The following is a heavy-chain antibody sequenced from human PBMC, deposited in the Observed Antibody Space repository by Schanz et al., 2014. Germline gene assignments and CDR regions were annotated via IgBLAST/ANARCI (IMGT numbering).Heavy chain of an antibody. J-gene: IGHJ4*02. CDR3: AKDLAAVGVFDY. CDR1: GFTFRSYA. V-gene: IGHV3-23*01. D-gene: IGHD6-13*01. Sequence: EVQLLESGGGLVQLGGSLRLSCIGFGFTFRSYALGWVPQAPGKGLEWVSALTGSGTTTYYADSVKGRFTISRDNSKNTLDLQMNSLRAEDTAIYYCAKDLAAVGVFDYWGQGSLVTVSP. CDR2: LTGSGTTT.